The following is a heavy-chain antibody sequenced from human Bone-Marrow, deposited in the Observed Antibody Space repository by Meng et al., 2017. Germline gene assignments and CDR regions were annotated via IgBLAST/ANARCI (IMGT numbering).Heavy chain of an antibody. J-gene: IGHJ4*02. D-gene: IGHD4-11*01. CDR1: GGSFSDYY. CDR3: ARGPTTMAHDFDY. V-gene: IGHV4-34*01. Sequence: VQLQRSGAGLLKPSETLSLPCVVSGGSFSDYYWSWIRQPPGKGLEWIGEINHSGSTNYNPSLEGRATISVDTSQNNLSLRLSSVTAADSAVYYCARGPTTMAHDFDYWGQGTLVTVSS. CDR2: INHSGST.